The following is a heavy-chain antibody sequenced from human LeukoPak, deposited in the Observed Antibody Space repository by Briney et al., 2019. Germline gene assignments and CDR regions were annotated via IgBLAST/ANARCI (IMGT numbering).Heavy chain of an antibody. Sequence: GGSLRLSCAASGFTFSSYAMSWVRQAPGKGLEWVSGISGGGGGTYYADSVKGRFTISRDNAKSTLYLQMNSLRAEDTALYYCAKGIGLRPPDYWGQGTLVTVSS. V-gene: IGHV3-23*01. J-gene: IGHJ4*02. CDR3: AKGIGLRPPDY. D-gene: IGHD3-16*01. CDR1: GFTFSSYA. CDR2: ISGGGGGT.